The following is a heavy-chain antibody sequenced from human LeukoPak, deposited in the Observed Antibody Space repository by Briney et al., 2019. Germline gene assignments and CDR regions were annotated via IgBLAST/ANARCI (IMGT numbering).Heavy chain of an antibody. J-gene: IGHJ6*02. CDR1: GYTFTSYG. CDR2: ISAYNGNT. V-gene: IGHV1-18*01. CDR3: ARDLRCSGGSCYFWLSRATTYYYGMDV. D-gene: IGHD2-15*01. Sequence: ASVKVSCKASGYTFTSYGISWVRQAPGQVLEGVGWISAYNGNTNYSQKLQGRVTMTTDTSTSTAYMELRSLRSDDTAVYYCARDLRCSGGSCYFWLSRATTYYYGMDVWGQGTTVTVSS.